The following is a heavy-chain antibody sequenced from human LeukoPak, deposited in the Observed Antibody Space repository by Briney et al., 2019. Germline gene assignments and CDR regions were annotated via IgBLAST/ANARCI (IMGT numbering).Heavy chain of an antibody. V-gene: IGHV1-2*02. CDR3: ARDFTTIVAVQSPAFDI. CDR2: INPNSGGT. CDR1: GYTFTGYY. D-gene: IGHD3-22*01. J-gene: IGHJ3*02. Sequence: ASVKVSCKASGYTFTGYYMHWVRQAPGQGLEWMGWINPNSGGTTYAQNFQGRVTMTTDTSTSTAYMELRSLRSDDTAVYYCARDFTTIVAVQSPAFDIWGQGTMVTVSS.